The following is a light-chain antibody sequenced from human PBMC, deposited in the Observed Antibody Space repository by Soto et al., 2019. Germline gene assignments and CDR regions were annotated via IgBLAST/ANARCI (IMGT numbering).Light chain of an antibody. V-gene: IGLV2-11*01. CDR3: CSCAGSYTWV. CDR2: DVS. J-gene: IGLJ3*02. CDR1: SCDVGGHNF. Sequence: QSVLTQPRSVSGSPGQSVTISCTGTSCDVGGHNFVSWYQQHPGKAPKLTIYDVSRRPSGVPDRFSGSKSGNTASLTISGLQAEYEADYYCCSCAGSYTWVFGGGTKLTVL.